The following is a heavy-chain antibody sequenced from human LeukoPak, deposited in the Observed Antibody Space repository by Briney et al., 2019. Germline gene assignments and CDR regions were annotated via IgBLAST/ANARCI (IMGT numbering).Heavy chain of an antibody. V-gene: IGHV4-59*01. Sequence: SETLSLTCTVSGDSSSSYYWSWIRQPPGKGLEWIGYIYYSGSTSYNPSLKSRVTISVDTSKRQVSLKLSSVTAADTAVYYCAKWTPAGWFDPWGQGTLVTVSS. CDR3: AKWTPAGWFDP. D-gene: IGHD6-25*01. CDR2: IYYSGST. CDR1: GDSSSSYY. J-gene: IGHJ5*02.